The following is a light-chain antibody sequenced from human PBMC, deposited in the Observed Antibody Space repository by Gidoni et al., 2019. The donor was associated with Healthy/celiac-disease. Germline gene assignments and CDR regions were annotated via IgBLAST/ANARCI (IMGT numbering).Light chain of an antibody. CDR3: QQYGSSPELT. Sequence: IVLTQSPGTLSLSPRERATLSCRASQSVSSSYLAWYQQKPGQAPRLLIYGASSRATGIPDRFSGSGSGTDFTLTISRLEPEDFAVYYCQQYGSSPELTFGGGTKVEIK. V-gene: IGKV3-20*01. CDR1: QSVSSSY. CDR2: GAS. J-gene: IGKJ4*01.